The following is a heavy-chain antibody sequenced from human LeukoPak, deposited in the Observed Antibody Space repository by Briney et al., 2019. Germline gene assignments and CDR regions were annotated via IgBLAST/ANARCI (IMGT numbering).Heavy chain of an antibody. J-gene: IGHJ4*02. CDR3: AKAIVGADPFDY. CDR2: ISYDGSNK. V-gene: IGHV3-30*18. D-gene: IGHD1-26*01. CDR1: GFTFSSYG. Sequence: GGSLRLSCAASGFTFSSYGMHWVRQAPGKGLEWVAVISYDGSNKYYADSVKGRFTISRDNSKNTLYLQMNSLRAEDTAVYYCAKAIVGADPFDYWGQGTLVTVSS.